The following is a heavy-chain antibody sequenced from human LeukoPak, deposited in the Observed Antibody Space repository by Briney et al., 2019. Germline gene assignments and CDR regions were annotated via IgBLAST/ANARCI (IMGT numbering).Heavy chain of an antibody. V-gene: IGHV3-21*01. CDR3: AKDLSRLHLDY. CDR2: ISSSSSYI. J-gene: IGHJ4*02. Sequence: GGSLRLSCAASGFTFSSYSMNWVRQAPGKGLEWVSSISSSSSYIYYADSVKGRFTISRDNSKNTLYLQMNSLRAEDTAVYYCAKDLSRLHLDYWGQGTLVTVSS. D-gene: IGHD2-15*01. CDR1: GFTFSSYS.